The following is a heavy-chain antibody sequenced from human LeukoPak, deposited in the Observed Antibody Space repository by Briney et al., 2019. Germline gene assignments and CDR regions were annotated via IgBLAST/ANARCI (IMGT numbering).Heavy chain of an antibody. CDR2: IYSGGST. J-gene: IGHJ6*02. V-gene: IGHV3-53*01. CDR1: GFTFSSYA. D-gene: IGHD1-7*01. Sequence: GGSLRLSCAVSGFTFSSYAMSWVRQAPGKGLEWVSVIYSGGSTYYADSVKGRFTISRDNSKNTLYLQMNSLRAEDTAVYYCARGGTTPVYYYYGMDVWGQGTTVTVSS. CDR3: ARGGTTPVYYYYGMDV.